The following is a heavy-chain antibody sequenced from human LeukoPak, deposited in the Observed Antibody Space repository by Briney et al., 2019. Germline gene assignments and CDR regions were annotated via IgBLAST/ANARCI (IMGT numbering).Heavy chain of an antibody. V-gene: IGHV4-34*01. D-gene: IGHD6-6*01. CDR1: GGSISSYY. CDR2: INHSGST. Sequence: SETLSLTCTVSGGSISSYYWSWIRQPPGKGLEWIGEINHSGSTNYNPSLKSRVTISVDTSKNQFSLKLSSVTAADTAVYYCARGRGIAARPLFDYWGQGTLVTVSS. CDR3: ARGRGIAARPLFDY. J-gene: IGHJ4*02.